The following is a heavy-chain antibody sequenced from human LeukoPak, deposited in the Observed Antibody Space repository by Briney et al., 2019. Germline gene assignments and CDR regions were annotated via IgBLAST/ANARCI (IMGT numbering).Heavy chain of an antibody. CDR1: GFTFRSYG. CDR3: ARDLYSGGWGVNY. D-gene: IGHD6-19*01. J-gene: IGHJ4*02. V-gene: IGHV3-33*01. Sequence: GGSMRLSCVSCGFTFRSYGTHWVRQAPGKGLEGVAVIWCEGSNKYYAASVTGLITSSRNNSKNTLYLQMNSLRAEDPGVYYCARDLYSGGWGVNYWGQGTLVTVSS. CDR2: IWCEGSNK.